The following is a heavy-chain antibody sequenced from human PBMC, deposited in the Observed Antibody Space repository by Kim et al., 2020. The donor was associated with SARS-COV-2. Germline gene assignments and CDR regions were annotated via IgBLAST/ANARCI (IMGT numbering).Heavy chain of an antibody. CDR2: ISSSGRTI. D-gene: IGHD3-22*01. Sequence: GGSLRLSCAASGFTFSDYYMSWVRQAPGKGLEGVSYISSSGRTINYADSVKGRFTISRDNAKNSLYLQMNSLRAEDTAVYYCAGDYYDSIGSYDLDYWGQGTLVTVSS. V-gene: IGHV3-11*04. CDR1: GFTFSDYY. CDR3: AGDYYDSIGSYDLDY. J-gene: IGHJ4*02.